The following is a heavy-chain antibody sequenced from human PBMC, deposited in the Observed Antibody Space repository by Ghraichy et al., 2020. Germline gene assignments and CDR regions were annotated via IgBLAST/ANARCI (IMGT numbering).Heavy chain of an antibody. Sequence: GGSLRLSCAASGFTFSSYEMNWVRQAPGKGLEWVSYISSSGSTIYYADSVKGRFTISRDNAKNSLYLQMNSLRAEDTAVYYCARETAPPEGMDVWGQGTTVTVSS. D-gene: IGHD1-14*01. CDR3: ARETAPPEGMDV. J-gene: IGHJ6*02. CDR1: GFTFSSYE. V-gene: IGHV3-48*03. CDR2: ISSSGSTI.